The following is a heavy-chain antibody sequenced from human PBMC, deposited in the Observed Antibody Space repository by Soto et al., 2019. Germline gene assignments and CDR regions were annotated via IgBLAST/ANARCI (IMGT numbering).Heavy chain of an antibody. D-gene: IGHD3-9*01. CDR1: GGSISSGGYY. CDR2: IYYSGST. CDR3: ARDNRIRYFDGGVAFDP. J-gene: IGHJ5*02. V-gene: IGHV4-31*03. Sequence: QVQLQESGPGLVKPSQTLSLTCTVSGGSISSGGYYWSWIRQHPGKGLAWIGYIYYSGSTYYNPSLKSRVTISVDTSKNQFSLKLSSVTAADTAVYYCARDNRIRYFDGGVAFDPWGQGTLVTVSS.